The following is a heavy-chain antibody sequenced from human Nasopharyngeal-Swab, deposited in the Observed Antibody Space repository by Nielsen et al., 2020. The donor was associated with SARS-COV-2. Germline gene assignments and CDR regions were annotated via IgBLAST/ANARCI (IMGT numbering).Heavy chain of an antibody. CDR1: GYTFTSYD. J-gene: IGHJ4*02. D-gene: IGHD2-15*01. CDR2: MNPNSGNT. Sequence: ASVQVSCKASGYTFTSYDINWLRQAAGQGLEWMGWMNPNSGNTGYAQKFQGRVTMTRNTSISTAYMELSSLRSEETAVYYCARGGSSSYYFDYWGQGTLVTVSS. V-gene: IGHV1-8*01. CDR3: ARGGSSSYYFDY.